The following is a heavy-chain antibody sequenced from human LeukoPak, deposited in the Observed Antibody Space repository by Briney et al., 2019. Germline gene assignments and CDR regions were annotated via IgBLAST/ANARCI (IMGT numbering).Heavy chain of an antibody. J-gene: IGHJ4*02. D-gene: IGHD3-10*01. Sequence: GGSLRLSCAASGFTFDDYGMSWVRQAPATGLGWVCGVNWNGGSTGYADSVKGRFTITRDNAKNSLYMQMNSLRAEDTALYYCARDYYGSGSLNWGQGTLVTVSS. CDR3: ARDYYGSGSLN. CDR1: GFTFDDYG. V-gene: IGHV3-20*04. CDR2: VNWNGGST.